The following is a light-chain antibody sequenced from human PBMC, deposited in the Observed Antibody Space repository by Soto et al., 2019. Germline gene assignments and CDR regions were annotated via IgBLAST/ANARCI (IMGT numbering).Light chain of an antibody. CDR3: QQRSDWPST. CDR1: QSVGSY. J-gene: IGKJ4*01. V-gene: IGKV3-11*01. CDR2: DAS. Sequence: EIVLTQSPATLSLSPGDRATLYCRASQSVGSYLGWYQQRPGQAPRLLIYDASNRATGIPARFSGSGSGTDFTLTISSLEPEDFAVYYCQQRSDWPSTFGGGTKVETK.